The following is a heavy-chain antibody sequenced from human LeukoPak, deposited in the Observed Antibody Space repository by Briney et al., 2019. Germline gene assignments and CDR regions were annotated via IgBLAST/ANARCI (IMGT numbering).Heavy chain of an antibody. J-gene: IGHJ3*02. CDR1: GDSVSSNGAA. Sequence: SQTLSLTCDIFGDSVSSNGAAWNWIRQSPSRGLEWLGRTYYRSKWDTDYAVSVKSRIIINPDTSKNQFSLQLNSVTPDDTAVYYCARVGYSYGSSFDIWGQGTMVTVSS. CDR2: TYYRSKWDT. V-gene: IGHV6-1*01. D-gene: IGHD5-18*01. CDR3: ARVGYSYGSSFDI.